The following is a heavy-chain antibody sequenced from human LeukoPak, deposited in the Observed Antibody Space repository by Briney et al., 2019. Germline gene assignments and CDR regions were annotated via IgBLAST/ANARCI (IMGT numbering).Heavy chain of an antibody. J-gene: IGHJ3*02. D-gene: IGHD3-10*01. Sequence: GGSLRLSCAASGFTFSSYGMHWVRQAPGKGLEWVSSISANDGGTYYADSVKGRFTISRDNSKNTLYFEMNSLRAEDTAVYFCAKDQYYGSGSYFTFDIWGQGRMVTVSP. V-gene: IGHV3-23*01. CDR3: AKDQYYGSGSYFTFDI. CDR1: GFTFSSYG. CDR2: ISANDGGT.